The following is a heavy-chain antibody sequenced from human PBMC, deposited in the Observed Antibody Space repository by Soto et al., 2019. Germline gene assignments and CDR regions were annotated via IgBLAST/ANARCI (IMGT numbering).Heavy chain of an antibody. J-gene: IGHJ6*02. Sequence: EVQLVESGGGLVKPGGSLRLSCAASGFTFSSYSMNWVRQAPGKGLEWVSSISSSSSYIYYADSVKGRFTISKDNAKNSLYLQMNSLRAEDTAVYYCAREKISPRYYYYYGMDGWGQGTKVTVSS. D-gene: IGHD3-16*02. CDR3: AREKISPRYYYYYGMDG. CDR2: ISSSSSYI. V-gene: IGHV3-21*01. CDR1: GFTFSSYS.